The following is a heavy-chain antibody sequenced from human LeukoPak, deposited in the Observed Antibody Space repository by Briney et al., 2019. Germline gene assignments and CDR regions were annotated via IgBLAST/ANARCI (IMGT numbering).Heavy chain of an antibody. CDR1: GFTFSSYG. CDR3: AKGHEQWLRESLDFDY. Sequence: GGSLRLSCAASGFTFSSYGMHWVRQAPGKGLEWVAVISYDGSNKYYADSVKGRFTISRDNSKNTLYLQMNSLGAEDTAVYYCAKGHEQWLRESLDFDYWGQGTLVTVSS. D-gene: IGHD6-19*01. CDR2: ISYDGSNK. J-gene: IGHJ4*02. V-gene: IGHV3-30*18.